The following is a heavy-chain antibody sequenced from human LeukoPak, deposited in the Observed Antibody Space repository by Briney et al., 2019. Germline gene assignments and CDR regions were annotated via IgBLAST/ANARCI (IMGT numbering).Heavy chain of an antibody. J-gene: IGHJ4*02. CDR3: ARDMDSGPDFFDY. Sequence: PGGSPRLSCAASGLTFSSYGMHWVRQAPGKGLEWVAFIRYDGSNKYYADSVKGRFTISRDNSKNTLYLQMNSLRAEDTAVYYCARDMDSGPDFFDYWGLGTLVTVSS. D-gene: IGHD1-26*01. CDR2: IRYDGSNK. CDR1: GLTFSSYG. V-gene: IGHV3-30*02.